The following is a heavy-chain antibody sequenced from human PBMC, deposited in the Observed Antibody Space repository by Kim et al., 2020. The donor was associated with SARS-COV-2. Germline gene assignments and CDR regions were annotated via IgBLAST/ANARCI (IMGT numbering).Heavy chain of an antibody. V-gene: IGHV3-30-3*01. Sequence: GGSMRLSCAASGFTFSSYAMHWVRQAPGKGLEWVAVISYDGSNKYYADSVKGRFTISRDNSKNTLYLQMNSLRAEDTAVYYCARELSYYGMDVWGQGTTVTVSS. CDR3: ARELSYYGMDV. J-gene: IGHJ6*02. CDR1: GFTFSSYA. CDR2: ISYDGSNK.